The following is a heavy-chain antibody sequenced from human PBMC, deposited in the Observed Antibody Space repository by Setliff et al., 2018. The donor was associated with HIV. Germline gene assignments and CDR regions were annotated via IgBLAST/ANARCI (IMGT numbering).Heavy chain of an antibody. CDR2: IYYSGST. V-gene: IGHV4-28*01. J-gene: IGHJ4*02. CDR3: ARRIYGNNPYFDY. D-gene: IGHD4-17*01. CDR1: GGSISSSNW. Sequence: SETLSLTCTVSGGSISSSNWWGWIRQSPGKGLEWIGYIYYSGSTNYNPSLMSRVTMSVDTSKNQFSLELSSVTAADTAVYYCARRIYGNNPYFDYWSQGTQVTVSS.